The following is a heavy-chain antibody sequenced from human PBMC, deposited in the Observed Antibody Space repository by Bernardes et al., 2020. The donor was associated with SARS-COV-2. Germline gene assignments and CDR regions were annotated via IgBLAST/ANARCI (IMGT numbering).Heavy chain of an antibody. CDR2: IDHSGST. J-gene: IGHJ4*02. V-gene: IGHV4-34*01. CDR3: ARGISIFGMIFIVPAATYYFDY. CDR1: GGSLSGHH. D-gene: IGHD3-3*01. Sequence: SATLSLTCAVNGGSLSGHHWSWIRQPPGKGLEWIGEIDHSGSTSYNPSLKSRVTISVDTSKNQFSLKLTSLTAADTAVYFCARGISIFGMIFIVPAATYYFDYWGQGTLVTVSS.